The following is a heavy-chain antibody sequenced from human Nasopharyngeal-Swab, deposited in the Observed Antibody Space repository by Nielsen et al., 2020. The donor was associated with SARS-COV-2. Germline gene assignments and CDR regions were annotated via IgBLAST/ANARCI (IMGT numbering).Heavy chain of an antibody. CDR3: ARRTEYRASYYLGGYFDY. V-gene: IGHV4-39*01. Sequence: SETLSHTCSVSGVSISSSNYYWGWIRQPPGKGLEWIAGLYYSGFTYYNPSLKSRVTISVDTSKNQISLKLSSVTAADTAVYYCARRTEYRASYYLGGYFDYWGQGTLVTVSS. CDR1: GVSISSSNYY. J-gene: IGHJ4*02. CDR2: LYYSGFT. D-gene: IGHD1-26*01.